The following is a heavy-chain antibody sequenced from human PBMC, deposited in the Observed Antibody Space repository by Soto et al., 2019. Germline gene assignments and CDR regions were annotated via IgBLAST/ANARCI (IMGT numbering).Heavy chain of an antibody. CDR2: ISGSGGST. V-gene: IGHV3-23*01. D-gene: IGHD3-22*01. Sequence: GGSLRLSCSASGFTFSSYAMSWVRQAPGKGLEWVSAISGSGGSTYYADSVKGRFTISRDNSENTLYLQMNSLRAEDTAVYYCAKSKREYYYDSSGYYWAYWGQGTLVTVSS. CDR3: AKSKREYYYDSSGYYWAY. CDR1: GFTFSSYA. J-gene: IGHJ4*02.